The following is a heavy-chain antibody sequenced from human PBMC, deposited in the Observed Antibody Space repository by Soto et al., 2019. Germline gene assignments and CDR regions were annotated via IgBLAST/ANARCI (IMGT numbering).Heavy chain of an antibody. CDR1: GGSISSYY. CDR2: IYYSGST. V-gene: IGHV4-59*01. Sequence: SETLSLTCTVSGGSISSYYWSWIRQPPGKGLEWIGYIYYSGSTNYNPSLKSRVTISVDTSKNQFSLKLTSVTAADTAVYYCARQAYCSSSSCLDYFDYGGQGTLVTVS. J-gene: IGHJ4*02. D-gene: IGHD2-2*01. CDR3: ARQAYCSSSSCLDYFDY.